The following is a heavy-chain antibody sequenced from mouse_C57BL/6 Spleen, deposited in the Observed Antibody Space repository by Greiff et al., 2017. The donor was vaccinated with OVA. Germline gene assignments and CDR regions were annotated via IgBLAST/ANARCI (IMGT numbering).Heavy chain of an antibody. CDR2: SDPEDGDT. CDR3: TGYYGSSFDY. CDR1: GFNIKDYY. J-gene: IGHJ2*01. V-gene: IGHV14-1*01. D-gene: IGHD1-1*01. Sequence: VQLQQSGAELVRPGASVKLSCTASGFNIKDYYMHWVKQRPEQGLEWIGRSDPEDGDTEYAPKFQGKATMTADTSSNTAYLQRSSLTSEDTAVYYCTGYYGSSFDYWGQGTTLTVSS.